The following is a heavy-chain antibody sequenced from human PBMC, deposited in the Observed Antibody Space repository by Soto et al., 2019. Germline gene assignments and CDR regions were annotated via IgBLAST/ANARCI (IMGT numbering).Heavy chain of an antibody. CDR3: VKDQDVVIPAAVYPFDY. Sequence: GGSLRLSCVASGFTFGSYAMNWVRQAPGKGLEWVSAVSSRGGTAVYADSVKGRFTVSRDNSANMLHLQMNNLRLEDTAVYHCVKDQDVVIPAAVYPFDYWGPGSLVTVYS. CDR2: VSSRGGTA. V-gene: IGHV3-23*01. CDR1: GFTFGSYA. J-gene: IGHJ4*02. D-gene: IGHD2-15*01.